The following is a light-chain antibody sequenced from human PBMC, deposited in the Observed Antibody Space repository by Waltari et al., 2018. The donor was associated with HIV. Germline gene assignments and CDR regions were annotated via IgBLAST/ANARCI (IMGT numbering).Light chain of an antibody. CDR2: AAS. CDR1: QTISTF. CDR3: QQYYSYPPF. Sequence: DIQMTQSPSSLSASVGDRVTITCRSSQTISTFLNWYQHRPGKAPKLLIYAASSLHSGVPSRFSGSGSGTDFTLTISSLQPEDFATYYCQQYYSYPPFFGPGTKVDIK. J-gene: IGKJ3*01. V-gene: IGKV1-39*01.